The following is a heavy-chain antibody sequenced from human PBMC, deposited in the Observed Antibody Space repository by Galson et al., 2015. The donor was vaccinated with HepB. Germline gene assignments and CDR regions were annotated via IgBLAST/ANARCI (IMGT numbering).Heavy chain of an antibody. CDR1: GFTFSSYW. J-gene: IGHJ6*03. CDR3: ARELRHGSGSYYYYYYYMDV. V-gene: IGHV3-7*03. CDR2: IKQDGSEK. D-gene: IGHD3-10*01. Sequence: SLRLSCAASGFTFSSYWMSWVRQAPGKGLEWVANIKQDGSEKYYVDSVKGRFTISRDNAKNSLYLQMNSLRAEDTAVYYCARELRHGSGSYYYYYYYMDVWGKGTTVTVSS.